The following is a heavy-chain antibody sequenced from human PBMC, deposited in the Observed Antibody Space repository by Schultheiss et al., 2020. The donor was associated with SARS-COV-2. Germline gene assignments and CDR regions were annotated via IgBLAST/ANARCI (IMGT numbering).Heavy chain of an antibody. CDR2: INDGGTT. CDR3: AGHRGRNGDYV. D-gene: IGHD4-17*01. CDR1: GGSFSGHF. Sequence: GSLRLSCAVDGGSFSGHFWSWIRQPPGKGLEWIAEINDGGTTHYNPSLQSRVIISLDTSQNHVFLKLNSVTAADTAVYYCAGHRGRNGDYVWGQGTLVTVSS. J-gene: IGHJ4*02. V-gene: IGHV4-34*01.